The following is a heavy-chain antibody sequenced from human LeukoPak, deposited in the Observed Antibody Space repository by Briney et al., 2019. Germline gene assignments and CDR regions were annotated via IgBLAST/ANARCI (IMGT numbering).Heavy chain of an antibody. CDR1: GFTFSSYE. Sequence: PGGSLRLSCAASGFTFSSYEMNWVRQAPGKGLEWVGRIKSKTDGGTTDYAAPVKGRFTISRDDSKNTLYLQMNSLKTEDTAVYYCTTLRYQLLPFDYWGQGTLVTVSS. J-gene: IGHJ4*02. CDR2: IKSKTDGGTT. CDR3: TTLRYQLLPFDY. V-gene: IGHV3-15*01. D-gene: IGHD2-2*01.